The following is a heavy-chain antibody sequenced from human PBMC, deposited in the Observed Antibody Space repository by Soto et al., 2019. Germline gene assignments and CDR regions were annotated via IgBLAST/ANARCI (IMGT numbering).Heavy chain of an antibody. CDR3: ATGSLYYYGSGGMWDS. CDR1: GGSMSSPNW. D-gene: IGHD3-10*01. CDR2: MHHSGAT. V-gene: IGHV4-4*02. Sequence: QVRLQESGPGLVKPSGTLSLTCLVSGGSMSSPNWWSWVRQAPGKGLEWIAEMHHSGATNYNPSLKSRVIISIDKSKNQFSLNLSSVTAADTAVYYCATGSLYYYGSGGMWDSWXXGALVTVSS. J-gene: IGHJ4*03.